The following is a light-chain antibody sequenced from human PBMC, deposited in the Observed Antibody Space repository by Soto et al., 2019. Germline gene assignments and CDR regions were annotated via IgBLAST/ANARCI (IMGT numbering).Light chain of an antibody. CDR1: QSVSVW. CDR2: DAF. V-gene: IGKV1-5*01. J-gene: IGKJ4*01. Sequence: DIQMTQSPSTLSASVGDRVSISCRASQSVSVWVAWYQQKPGTAPKLLIYDAFTLDTGVPSRFSGSGSGTEFTLTISSLQPEDFATYYCQQLNSYPLTFGGGTKVDIK. CDR3: QQLNSYPLT.